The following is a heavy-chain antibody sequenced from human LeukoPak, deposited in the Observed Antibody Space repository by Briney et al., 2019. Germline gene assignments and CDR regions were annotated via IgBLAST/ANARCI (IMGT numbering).Heavy chain of an antibody. J-gene: IGHJ5*02. CDR1: GFMFNTYA. V-gene: IGHV3-30*02. Sequence: SGGSLRLSCAASGFMFNTYAMHWVRQAPGKGLGWVAFIQYDGSIQYYADSVKGRFTISRDNSKDSLYLEVSSLRPEDTAVYYCARLGYCDSGNCFSARPFDRWGQGTPVTVSS. D-gene: IGHD2-15*01. CDR2: IQYDGSIQ. CDR3: ARLGYCDSGNCFSARPFDR.